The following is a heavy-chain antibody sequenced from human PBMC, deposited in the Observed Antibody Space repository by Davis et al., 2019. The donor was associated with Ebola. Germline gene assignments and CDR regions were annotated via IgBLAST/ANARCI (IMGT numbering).Heavy chain of an antibody. CDR2: TYYYRSKWYI. CDR1: GDSVSSGG. CDR3: ARGWLRTGLDI. Sequence: HSQTLSLTCAISGDSVSSGGWNWIRQSPSRGLEWLGRTYYYRSKWYIDYAESVRGRIIINPDTSKNQLSLQVNSVTPEDTAVYYCARGWLRTGLDIWGQGTMVIVSS. V-gene: IGHV6-1*01. J-gene: IGHJ3*02. D-gene: IGHD5-24*01.